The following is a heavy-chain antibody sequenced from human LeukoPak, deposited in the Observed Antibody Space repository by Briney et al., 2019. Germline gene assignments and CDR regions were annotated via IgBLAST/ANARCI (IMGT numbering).Heavy chain of an antibody. V-gene: IGHV1-2*04. CDR3: ASPRARIQLWPEDYYYYMDV. D-gene: IGHD5-18*01. Sequence: ASVKVSCKASGYTFTGYYMHWVRQAHGQGLEWMGWINPNSGGTNYAQKFQGWVTMTMDTSISTAYMELSRLRSDDTAVYYCASPRARIQLWPEDYYYYMDVWGKGTTVTVSS. CDR1: GYTFTGYY. CDR2: INPNSGGT. J-gene: IGHJ6*03.